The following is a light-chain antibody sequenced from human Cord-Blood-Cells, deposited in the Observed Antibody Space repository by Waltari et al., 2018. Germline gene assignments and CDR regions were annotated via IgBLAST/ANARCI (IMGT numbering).Light chain of an antibody. Sequence: QSVLTQPPSASGTPGQRVTISCSGSSSNIGSNYVYWYQQLPGTAPNLLIYRNNQRPSGVPDRFSGSKSGTSASLAISGLRSEDEADYYCAAWDDSLSGPGFYVVFGGGTKLTVL. J-gene: IGLJ2*01. CDR2: RNN. CDR3: AAWDDSLSGPGFYVV. CDR1: SSNIGSNY. V-gene: IGLV1-47*01.